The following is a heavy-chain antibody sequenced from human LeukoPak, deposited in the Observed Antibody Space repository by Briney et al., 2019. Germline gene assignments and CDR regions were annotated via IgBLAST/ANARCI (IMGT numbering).Heavy chain of an antibody. CDR3: ARGGGYDSFDY. V-gene: IGHV3-48*04. D-gene: IGHD5-12*01. Sequence: GGSLRLSCAASGVTFSSYAMSWVRQAPGKGLEWISYISSSGRTVDQADSVKGRITISRDNAKNSVYLQMNSLRADDTAVYYCARGGGYDSFDYWGQGTQVTVSS. CDR1: GVTFSSYA. CDR2: ISSSGRTV. J-gene: IGHJ4*02.